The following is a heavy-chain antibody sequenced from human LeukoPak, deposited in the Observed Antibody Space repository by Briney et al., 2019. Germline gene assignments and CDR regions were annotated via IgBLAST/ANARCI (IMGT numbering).Heavy chain of an antibody. Sequence: SETLSLTCTVSGGSISSYYWSWIRQPPGKGLEWIGYIYTSGSTNYNPSLKSRVTISVDTSKNQFSLKLSSATAADTAVYYCAGTTIFGVVREYWGQGTLVTVSS. D-gene: IGHD3-3*01. J-gene: IGHJ4*02. CDR3: AGTTIFGVVREY. CDR2: IYTSGST. V-gene: IGHV4-4*09. CDR1: GGSISSYY.